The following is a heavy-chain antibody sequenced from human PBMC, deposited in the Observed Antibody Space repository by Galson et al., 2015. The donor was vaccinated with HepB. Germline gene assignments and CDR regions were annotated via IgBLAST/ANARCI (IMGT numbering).Heavy chain of an antibody. Sequence: SLRLSCAASGFTFSSYGMHWVRQAPGKGPEWVALISYDAVYKYYADSVKGRFTISRDNTRNRLYLQMDSLRAEDTAVYYCAKDFWSRTFGSGTYSVDSWGQGTLLTVSS. V-gene: IGHV3-30*18. CDR1: GFTFSSYG. J-gene: IGHJ4*02. CDR2: ISYDAVYK. CDR3: AKDFWSRTFGSGTYSVDS. D-gene: IGHD3-10*01.